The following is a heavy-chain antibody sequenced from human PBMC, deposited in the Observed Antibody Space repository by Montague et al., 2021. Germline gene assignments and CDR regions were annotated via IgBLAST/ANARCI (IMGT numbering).Heavy chain of an antibody. CDR2: MNAGSSNT. CDR3: ARDGPRTLYFVY. CDR1: GFTFSSYA. V-gene: IGHV3-23*01. Sequence: SLRLSCAASGFTFSSYAMSWVRQTPGQGLEWVSTMNAGSSNTYYADSVKGRFTISRDNSKNTLYLQMNSLRAEDTAVYYCARDGPRTLYFVYWGQGALVTVPS. D-gene: IGHD2-2*01. J-gene: IGHJ4*02.